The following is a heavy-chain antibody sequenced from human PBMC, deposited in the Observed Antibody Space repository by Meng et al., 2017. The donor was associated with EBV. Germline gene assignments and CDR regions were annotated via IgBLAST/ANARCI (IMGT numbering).Heavy chain of an antibody. CDR2: IIPAGGNT. J-gene: IGHJ4*02. V-gene: IGHV1-46*01. Sequence: QVLLVQSGAEVKKPGPSVKVSCKASGYTFTSYYLHWVRQAPGQGLEWMGIIIPAGGNTNYAQKFRGRFTMTRDTSTSTVYMDLSILTSEDTAVYYCVRELVGGTFDYWGQGTLVTVSS. CDR3: VRELVGGTFDY. CDR1: GYTFTSYY. D-gene: IGHD1/OR15-1a*01.